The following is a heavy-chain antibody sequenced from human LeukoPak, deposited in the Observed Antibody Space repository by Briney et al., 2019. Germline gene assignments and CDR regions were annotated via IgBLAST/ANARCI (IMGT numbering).Heavy chain of an antibody. D-gene: IGHD6-6*01. CDR1: GGSISSSSYY. Sequence: PSETLSLTCTVSGGSISSSSYYWGWIRQPPGKGLEWIGYIYHSGSTYYNPSLKSRVTISVDRSKNQFSLKLSSVTAADTAVYYCARQGLYSSSSPFDYWGQGTLVTVSS. CDR3: ARQGLYSSSSPFDY. CDR2: IYHSGST. J-gene: IGHJ4*02. V-gene: IGHV4-30-2*01.